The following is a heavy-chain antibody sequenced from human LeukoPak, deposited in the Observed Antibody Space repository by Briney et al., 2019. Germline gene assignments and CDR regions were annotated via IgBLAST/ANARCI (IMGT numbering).Heavy chain of an antibody. CDR2: SSSSGTT. Sequence: SETLSLTCTVSGVSISSSRSYWGWIRQSPGKGLEWIGSSSSSGTTYYNPSLQSRVSISVDTSQNQFSLKLSSVTAADTAVYYCARGGTSANFQHWGQGTPLTVSS. CDR1: GVSISSSRSY. V-gene: IGHV4-39*07. J-gene: IGHJ1*01. CDR3: ARGGTSANFQH.